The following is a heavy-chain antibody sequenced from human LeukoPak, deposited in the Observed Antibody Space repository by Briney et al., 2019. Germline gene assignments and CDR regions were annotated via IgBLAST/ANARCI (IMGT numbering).Heavy chain of an antibody. J-gene: IGHJ5*02. Sequence: GGSLRLSCAASGFTFSSYGMHWVRQAPGKGLEWVAVISYDGSNKYYADSVKGRSTISRDNSKNTLYLQMNSLRAEDTAVYYCAKHVHYLWFDPWGQGTLVTVSS. CDR2: ISYDGSNK. CDR3: AKHVHYLWFDP. D-gene: IGHD3-10*01. CDR1: GFTFSSYG. V-gene: IGHV3-30*18.